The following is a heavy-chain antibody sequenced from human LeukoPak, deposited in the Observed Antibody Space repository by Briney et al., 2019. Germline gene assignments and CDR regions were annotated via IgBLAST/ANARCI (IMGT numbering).Heavy chain of an antibody. Sequence: QSGGSLRLSCAASGFTFSSYWMSWVRQAPGKGLEWVANIKQDGSEKYYVDSVKGRFTISRDNAKNSLYLQMNSLRAEDTAVYYCAREPPLVGVIMFGTDYWGQGTLVTVSS. CDR2: IKQDGSEK. CDR3: AREPPLVGVIMFGTDY. J-gene: IGHJ4*02. CDR1: GFTFSSYW. D-gene: IGHD3-10*01. V-gene: IGHV3-7*01.